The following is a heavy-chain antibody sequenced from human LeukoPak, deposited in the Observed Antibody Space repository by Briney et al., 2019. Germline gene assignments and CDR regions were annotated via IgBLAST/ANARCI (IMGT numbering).Heavy chain of an antibody. V-gene: IGHV4-31*03. CDR3: ARGAYYDFWSGPYGMDV. Sequence: SQTLSLTCTVSGGSISSGGYYWSWIRQHPGKGLEWIGYIYYSGSTYYNPSLKSRVTISVDTSKNQFSLKLSSVTAADTAVYYCARGAYYDFWSGPYGMDVWGQGTTVTVSS. D-gene: IGHD3-3*01. CDR1: GGSISSGGYY. CDR2: IYYSGST. J-gene: IGHJ6*02.